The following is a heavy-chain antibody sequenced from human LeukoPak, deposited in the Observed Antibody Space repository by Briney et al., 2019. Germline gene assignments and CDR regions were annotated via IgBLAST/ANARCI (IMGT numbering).Heavy chain of an antibody. CDR1: GGSTSSYY. CDR3: ARQYTSGWYWFDP. Sequence: SETLSLTCTVSGGSTSSYYWSWIRQPPGKGLEWIGYIYTSGSTNYNPSLKSRVTISVDTSKNQFSLKLSSVTAADTAVYHCARQYTSGWYWFDPWGQGTLVTVSS. J-gene: IGHJ5*02. CDR2: IYTSGST. V-gene: IGHV4-4*09. D-gene: IGHD6-13*01.